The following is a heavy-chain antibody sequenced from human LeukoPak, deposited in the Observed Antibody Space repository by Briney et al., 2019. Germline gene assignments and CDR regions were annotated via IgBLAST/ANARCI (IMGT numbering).Heavy chain of an antibody. J-gene: IGHJ6*03. D-gene: IGHD3-10*01. V-gene: IGHV4-34*01. Sequence: PSETLSLTCTVSGGSISSNYWSWIRQPPGKGLEWIGEINHSGSTNYNPSLKSRVTISVDTSKNQFSLKLSSVTAADTAVYYCARGVFYYGSGSLTRYYYYYYMDVWGKGTTVTVSS. CDR2: INHSGST. CDR1: GGSISSNY. CDR3: ARGVFYYGSGSLTRYYYYYYMDV.